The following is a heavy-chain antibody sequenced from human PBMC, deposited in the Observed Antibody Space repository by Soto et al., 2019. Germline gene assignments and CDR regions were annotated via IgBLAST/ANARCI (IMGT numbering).Heavy chain of an antibody. J-gene: IGHJ4*02. Sequence: ASVKVSCKASGYTFLNYAVHWMRQAPGQGLEWMGWINVVTGNTKFSQKFQGRVTMARDTSASTVSMELSSLRSEDTAVYYCARDLGGWPDYWGQGTLVTVSS. V-gene: IGHV1-3*01. CDR2: INVVTGNT. CDR3: ARDLGGWPDY. D-gene: IGHD2-15*01. CDR1: GYTFLNYA.